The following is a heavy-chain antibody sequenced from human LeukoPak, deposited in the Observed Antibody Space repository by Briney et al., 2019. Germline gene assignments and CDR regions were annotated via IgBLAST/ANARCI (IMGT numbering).Heavy chain of an antibody. D-gene: IGHD4-17*01. CDR3: ARAAVTTLDNWFDP. CDR1: GFTFSSYS. J-gene: IGHJ5*02. Sequence: GSLRLSRAASGFTFSSYSMNWVRQAPGKGLEWVSYITSSSSIVHYAESVKGRFTISRDNAKNSLYLQMNSLRDEDTAVYYCARAAVTTLDNWFDPWGQGTLVTVSS. V-gene: IGHV3-48*02. CDR2: ITSSSSIV.